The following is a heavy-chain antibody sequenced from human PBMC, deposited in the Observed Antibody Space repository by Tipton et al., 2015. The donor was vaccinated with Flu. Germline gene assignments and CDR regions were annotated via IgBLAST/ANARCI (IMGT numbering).Heavy chain of an antibody. V-gene: IGHV4-4*07. CDR3: ARERYSSGWLEYFQN. Sequence: TLSLTCTVSGVSISSHYWSWIRQPAGKGLEWIGRIYYSGGSTDYNPSLKRRVTMSIDSSKNQLSLKMTSVTAADTALYFCARERYSSGWLEYFQNWGQGTLVTVSS. CDR2: IYYSGGST. J-gene: IGHJ1*01. CDR1: GVSISSHY. D-gene: IGHD6-19*01.